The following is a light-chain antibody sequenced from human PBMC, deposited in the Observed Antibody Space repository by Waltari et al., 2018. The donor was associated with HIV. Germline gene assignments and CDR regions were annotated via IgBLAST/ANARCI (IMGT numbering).Light chain of an antibody. J-gene: IGLJ3*02. CDR1: DSDFGLYNF. CDR2: DVD. CDR3: ASFTADNTVL. V-gene: IGLV2-14*03. Sequence: AVTQPASVSGLPGQSTTISCTGGDSDFGLYNFVSWYQQHSGKPPTLILYDVDSRSSGVSDRFSGAISGNTASLTISELRAEDEAHYYCASFTADNTVLFGGGTEVTVL.